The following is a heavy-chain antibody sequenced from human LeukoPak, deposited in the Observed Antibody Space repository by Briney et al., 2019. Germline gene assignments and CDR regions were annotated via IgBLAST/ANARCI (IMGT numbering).Heavy chain of an antibody. CDR3: ARSEPERRAFDI. CDR1: RFTFSSYA. CDR2: ISGSGGRT. J-gene: IGHJ3*02. V-gene: IGHV3-23*01. D-gene: IGHD1-14*01. Sequence: GGSLRLSCAASRFTFSSYAMSWVRQAPGKGLEWVSAISGSGGRTYYADSVKGRFTISRDNAKNSLYLQMNSLRAEDTAVYYCARSEPERRAFDIWGQGTMVTVSS.